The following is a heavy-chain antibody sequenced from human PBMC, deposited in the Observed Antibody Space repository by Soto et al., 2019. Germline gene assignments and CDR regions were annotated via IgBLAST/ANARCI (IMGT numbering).Heavy chain of an antibody. V-gene: IGHV3-33*01. D-gene: IGHD1-1*01. CDR2: IWYDGSNK. J-gene: IGHJ4*02. Sequence: QVQLVESEGGVVQPGRSLRLSSAASGFTFSSYGMHWVRQAPGKGLEWVAVIWYDGSNKYYADSVKGRFTISRDNSKNTLYLQMNSLRAEDTAVYYCAREGVERDYFDYWGQGTLVTVSS. CDR1: GFTFSSYG. CDR3: AREGVERDYFDY.